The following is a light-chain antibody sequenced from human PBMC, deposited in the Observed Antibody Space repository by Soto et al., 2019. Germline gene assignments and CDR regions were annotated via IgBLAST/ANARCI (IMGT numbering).Light chain of an antibody. CDR1: NTDLGVYGY. CDR3: FSKISGFVYG. J-gene: IGLJ1*01. Sequence: QSALAQPASVSGSFGQSITISCSGPNTDLGVYGYVSWYQHHPGKAPKLLIYDVNNRPSGISDRFSGSKSCDTASLTISGLQAEDEADYFCFSKISGFVYGFGTGTKLTVL. V-gene: IGLV2-14*01. CDR2: DVN.